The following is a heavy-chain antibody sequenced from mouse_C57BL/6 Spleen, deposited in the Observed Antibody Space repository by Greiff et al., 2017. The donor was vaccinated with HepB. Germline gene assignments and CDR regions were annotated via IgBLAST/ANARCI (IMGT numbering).Heavy chain of an antibody. D-gene: IGHD2-4*01. CDR1: GFTFSSYA. J-gene: IGHJ1*03. Sequence: VQLKESGGGLVKPGGSLKLSCAASGFTFSSYAMSWVRQTPEKRLEWVATISDGGSYTYYPDNVKGRFTISRDNAKNNLYLQMSHLKSEDTAMYYCASRGYEYEYWYFDVWGTGTTVTVSS. CDR3: ASRGYEYEYWYFDV. V-gene: IGHV5-4*01. CDR2: ISDGGSYT.